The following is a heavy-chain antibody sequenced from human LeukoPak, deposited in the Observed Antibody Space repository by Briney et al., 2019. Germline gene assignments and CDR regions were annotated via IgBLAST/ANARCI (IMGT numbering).Heavy chain of an antibody. CDR3: ARAPSITGTTPPGY. CDR1: GYTFTSYD. J-gene: IGHJ4*02. CDR2: MNPNSGNT. Sequence: ASVKVSGKASGYTFTSYDINWVRQATGQGLEWMGWMNPNSGNTGYAQKFQGRVTMTRNTSISTAYMELSSLRSEDTAVYYCARAPSITGTTPPGYWGQGTLVTVSS. V-gene: IGHV1-8*01. D-gene: IGHD1-7*01.